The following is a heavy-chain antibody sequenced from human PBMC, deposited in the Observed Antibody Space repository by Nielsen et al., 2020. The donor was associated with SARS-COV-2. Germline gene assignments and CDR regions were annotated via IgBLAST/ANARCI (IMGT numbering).Heavy chain of an antibody. CDR1: GFTFSSYW. J-gene: IGHJ6*02. V-gene: IGHV3-74*01. Sequence: GGSLRLSCAASGFTFSSYWMHWVRQAPGKGLVWVSRINSDGSSTNYADSVKGRFTISRDNSKNTLYLQMNSLRAEDTAVYYCASSTRGRLTYYYGMDVWGQGTTVTVSS. CDR2: INSDGSST. CDR3: ASSTRGRLTYYYGMDV. D-gene: IGHD1-1*01.